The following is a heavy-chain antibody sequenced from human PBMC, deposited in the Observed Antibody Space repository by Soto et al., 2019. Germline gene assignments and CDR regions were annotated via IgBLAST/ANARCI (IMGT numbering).Heavy chain of an antibody. D-gene: IGHD1-26*01. J-gene: IGHJ4*02. CDR3: ARGPESGDF. CDR1: GFTVSTFS. Sequence: QVQLVESGGGVVQPGRPLRLSCATSGFTVSTFSMHWVRQAPGKGLEWVAHISYDGSEKDYADSVKGRFTISRDNSDNTLFLQMNSLTSEDTGVYYCARGPESGDFWGQGTLFTVPS. CDR2: ISYDGSEK. V-gene: IGHV3-30*04.